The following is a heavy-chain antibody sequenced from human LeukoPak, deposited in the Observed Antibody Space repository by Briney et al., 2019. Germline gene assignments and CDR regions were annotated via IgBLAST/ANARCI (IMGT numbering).Heavy chain of an antibody. CDR1: GGSFSGYY. CDR3: ARRSPRRVLWFGEPTFFDY. Sequence: SETLSLTCAVYGGSFSGYYWSWIRQPPGKGLEWIGEINHSGSTNYNPSLKSRVTISVDTSKNQFSLKLSSVTAADTAVYYCARRSPRRVLWFGEPTFFDYWGQGTLVTVSS. V-gene: IGHV4-34*01. J-gene: IGHJ4*02. CDR2: INHSGST. D-gene: IGHD3-10*01.